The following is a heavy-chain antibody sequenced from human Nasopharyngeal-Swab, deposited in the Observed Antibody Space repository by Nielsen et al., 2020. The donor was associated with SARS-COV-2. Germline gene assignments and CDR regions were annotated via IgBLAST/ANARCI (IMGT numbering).Heavy chain of an antibody. J-gene: IGHJ4*02. Sequence: GGSLRLSCAASGFTFSRYAMSWVRQAPGKGLEWVSGVSDSGGNTYYADSVKGRFTISRDKSKNTLYLQMNSLRAEDTAVYYCARERLTGTTSQNYFDYWGQGTLVTVSS. CDR2: VSDSGGNT. CDR3: ARERLTGTTSQNYFDY. V-gene: IGHV3-23*01. D-gene: IGHD1-7*01. CDR1: GFTFSRYA.